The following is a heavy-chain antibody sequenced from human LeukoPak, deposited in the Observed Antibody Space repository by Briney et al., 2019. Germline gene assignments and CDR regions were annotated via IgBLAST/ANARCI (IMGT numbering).Heavy chain of an antibody. D-gene: IGHD3-9*01. CDR2: IIPIFGTA. Sequence: ASVKVSCKASGYTFTSYGISWVRQAPGQGLEWMGGIIPIFGTANYAQKFQGRVTITADESTSTAYMELSSLRSEVTAVYYCAREQYDILTGYGYFDYWGQGTLVTVSS. CDR1: GYTFTSYG. J-gene: IGHJ4*02. CDR3: AREQYDILTGYGYFDY. V-gene: IGHV1-69*13.